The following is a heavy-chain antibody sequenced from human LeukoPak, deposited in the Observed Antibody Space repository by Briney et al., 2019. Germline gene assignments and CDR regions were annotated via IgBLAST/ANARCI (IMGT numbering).Heavy chain of an antibody. D-gene: IGHD5-24*01. CDR3: ARDSANGSNWYFDY. J-gene: IGHJ4*02. CDR2: IYHSGGT. Sequence: TLSLTCTVSGGSISSGGYYWSWIRQPPGKGLEWIGYIYHSGGTYYNPSLKSRVTISVDRSKNQFSLKLSSVTAADTAVYYCARDSANGSNWYFDYWGQGTLVAVSS. V-gene: IGHV4-30-2*01. CDR1: GGSISSGGYY.